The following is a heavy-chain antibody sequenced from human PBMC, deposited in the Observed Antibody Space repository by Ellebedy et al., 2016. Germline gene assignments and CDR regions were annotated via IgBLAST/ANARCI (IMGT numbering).Heavy chain of an antibody. V-gene: IGHV4-59*12. CDR1: GGSISSYY. D-gene: IGHD5-18*01. CDR2: IYYSGST. Sequence: SETLSLNXTVSGGSISSYYWSWIRQPPGKGLEWIGYIYYSGSTNYYPSLKSRVTMSVDTSKNQFSLKLSSVTAADTAVYYCARVRGYSYGYSYYYYMDVWGKGTTVTVSS. CDR3: ARVRGYSYGYSYYYYMDV. J-gene: IGHJ6*03.